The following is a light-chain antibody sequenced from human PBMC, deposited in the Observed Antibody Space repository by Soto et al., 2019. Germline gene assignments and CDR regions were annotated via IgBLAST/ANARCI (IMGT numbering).Light chain of an antibody. V-gene: IGKV2-28*01. CDR2: LGS. Sequence: EIVMTQSPLSLSVTPGEPASISCRSSQSLLHSNGYNYLDWYLQKPGQSPQLLIYLGSNRASGVPDRFSGSGSGTDFTLKISRLEAEDVGVYYCMQALQTPLTFGGGTKVDIK. CDR3: MQALQTPLT. J-gene: IGKJ4*01. CDR1: QSLLHSNGYNY.